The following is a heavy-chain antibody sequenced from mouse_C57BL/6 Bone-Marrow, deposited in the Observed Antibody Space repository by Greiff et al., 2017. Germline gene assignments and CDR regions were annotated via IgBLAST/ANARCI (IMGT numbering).Heavy chain of an antibody. CDR1: GYTFTDYE. CDR3: TRSDAYYGSSYGFDY. D-gene: IGHD1-1*01. V-gene: IGHV1-15*01. Sequence: VQLQQSGAELVRPGASVTLSCKASGYTFTDYEMHWVKQTTVHGLEWIGAIDPETGGTAYNQKFKGKAILTADKSSNTAYLELRSLTSEDSAVYYLTRSDAYYGSSYGFDYWGQGTTLTVSS. CDR2: IDPETGGT. J-gene: IGHJ2*01.